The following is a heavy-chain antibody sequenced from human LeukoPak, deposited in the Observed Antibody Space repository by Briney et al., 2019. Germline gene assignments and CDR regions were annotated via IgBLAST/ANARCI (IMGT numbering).Heavy chain of an antibody. CDR3: ARYVIYGQPQDFDY. J-gene: IGHJ4*02. Sequence: GASVNVSCKVSGYTLTELSMHWVRQAPGKGLEWMGGFDPEDGETIYAQKFQGRVTMTEDTSTDTAYMELSSLRSDDTAVYYCARYVIYGQPQDFDYWGQGTLVTVSS. CDR2: FDPEDGET. V-gene: IGHV1-24*01. D-gene: IGHD3-10*01. CDR1: GYTLTELS.